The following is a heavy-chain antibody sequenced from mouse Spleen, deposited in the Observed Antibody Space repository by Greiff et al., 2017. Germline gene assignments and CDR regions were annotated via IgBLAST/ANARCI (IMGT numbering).Heavy chain of an antibody. J-gene: IGHJ2*01. Sequence: VQLKESGAELVRPGSSVKISCKASGYAFSSYWMNWVKQRPGQGLEWIGQIYPGDGDTNYNGKFKGKATLTADKSSSTAYMQLSSLTSEDSAVYFCAPNWERDYWGQGTTLTVSS. CDR3: APNWERDY. CDR1: GYAFSSYW. CDR2: IYPGDGDT. D-gene: IGHD4-1*01. V-gene: IGHV1-80*01.